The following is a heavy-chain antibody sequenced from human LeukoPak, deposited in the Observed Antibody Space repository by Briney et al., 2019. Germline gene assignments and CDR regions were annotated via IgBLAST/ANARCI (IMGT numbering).Heavy chain of an antibody. Sequence: GGSLRLSCAASGFTFSSYAMSWVRQAPGRGLEWVSAISGSGGSTYYADSVKGRFTISRDNSKNTLYLQMNSLRAEDTAVYYCAKGFSPERFLEWLFADYWGQGTLVTVSS. CDR3: AKGFSPERFLEWLFADY. CDR1: GFTFSSYA. J-gene: IGHJ4*02. V-gene: IGHV3-23*01. D-gene: IGHD3-3*01. CDR2: ISGSGGST.